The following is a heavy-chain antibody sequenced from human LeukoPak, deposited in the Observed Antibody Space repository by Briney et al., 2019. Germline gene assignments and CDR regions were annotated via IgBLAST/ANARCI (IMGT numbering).Heavy chain of an antibody. Sequence: SVKVSCKASGGTFSSYAISWVRQAPGQGLEWMGRIIPILGIANYAQKFQGRVTITADKSTSTAYVELSSLISEDTAVYYCARDSGYCSGGSCYMDYWGQGTLVTVSS. CDR1: GGTFSSYA. V-gene: IGHV1-69*04. D-gene: IGHD2-15*01. J-gene: IGHJ4*02. CDR3: ARDSGYCSGGSCYMDY. CDR2: IIPILGIA.